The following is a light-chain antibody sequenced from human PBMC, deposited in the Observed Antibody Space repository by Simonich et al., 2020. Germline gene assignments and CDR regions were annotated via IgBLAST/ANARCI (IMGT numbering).Light chain of an antibody. Sequence: DIVMPQSPDSLAVSLGERATINCKSSQSVLYSSNHKNYLAWYQQKPGQPPKLLIYWASTRESGVPDRFSGSGSGTDFTLTISSLQAEDVAVYYCQQYYSTPPYTFGQGTKLEIK. J-gene: IGKJ2*01. CDR1: QSVLYSSNHKNY. CDR3: QQYYSTPPYT. CDR2: WAS. V-gene: IGKV4-1*01.